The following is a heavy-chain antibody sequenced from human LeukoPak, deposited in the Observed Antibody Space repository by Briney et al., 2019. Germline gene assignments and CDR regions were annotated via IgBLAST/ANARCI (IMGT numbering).Heavy chain of an antibody. J-gene: IGHJ5*02. CDR3: ARNWGSIGVGNWMGPAARPARWFDP. Sequence: ASVKVSCKASGYTSTGYYMHWVRQAPGQGLEWMGWINPNSGGTNYAQKFQGRVIMTRDTSISTAYMELSRLRSDDTAVYYCARNWGSIGVGNWMGPAARPARWFDPWGQGTLVTVSS. CDR1: GYTSTGYY. CDR2: INPNSGGT. V-gene: IGHV1-2*02. D-gene: IGHD6-6*01.